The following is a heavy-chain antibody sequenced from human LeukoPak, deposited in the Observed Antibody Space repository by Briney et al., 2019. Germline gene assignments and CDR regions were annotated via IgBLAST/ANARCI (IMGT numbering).Heavy chain of an antibody. D-gene: IGHD3-9*01. V-gene: IGHV3-33*01. CDR1: GFIFSSYG. Sequence: PGGSLRLSCEASGFIFSSYGMHWVRQAPGEGLEWVAGIWYDETTKNYADSVKGRFIISRDNFQNTLSLQMNRLRGEDTAVYFCARNLRGILTGYYTQQPFDHWGQGTLVTVSS. J-gene: IGHJ4*02. CDR3: ARNLRGILTGYYTQQPFDH. CDR2: IWYDETTK.